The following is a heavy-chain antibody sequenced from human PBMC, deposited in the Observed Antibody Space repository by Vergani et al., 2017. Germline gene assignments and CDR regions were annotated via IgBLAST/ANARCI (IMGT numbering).Heavy chain of an antibody. D-gene: IGHD2-2*01. Sequence: QVQLVQSGAEVKKPGASVKVSCKASGYTFTGYYMHWVRQAPGQGLEWMGWINPNSGGTNYAQKFQGRVTMTRDTSISTAYIELSRLRSDDTAVYYCATDLGYCSSTSCSNWFDPWGQGTLVTVSS. CDR2: INPNSGGT. V-gene: IGHV1-2*02. J-gene: IGHJ5*02. CDR3: ATDLGYCSSTSCSNWFDP. CDR1: GYTFTGYY.